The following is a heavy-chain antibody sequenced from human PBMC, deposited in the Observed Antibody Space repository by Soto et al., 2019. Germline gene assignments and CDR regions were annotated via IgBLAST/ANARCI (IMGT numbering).Heavy chain of an antibody. V-gene: IGHV1-3*01. J-gene: IGHJ5*02. CDR3: ARGEFWTPLGGVSWFDP. D-gene: IGHD2-8*02. CDR1: GYTFARFA. CDR2: INADNGQT. Sequence: ASVKFSCKASGYTFARFAVQWVRHASEQSLEWMGWINADNGQTNSSQRLQDRITMTRDKSANTVYLEVHSLRSQETAFYYCARGEFWTPLGGVSWFDPWGQGTLVTVSS.